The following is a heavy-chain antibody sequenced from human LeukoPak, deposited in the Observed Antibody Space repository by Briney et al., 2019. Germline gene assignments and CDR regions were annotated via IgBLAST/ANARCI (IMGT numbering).Heavy chain of an antibody. Sequence: LVKVSCKASGGTFNSYAISWVRQAPGQGLEWMGGIMPLFGTANYAQEFQGRVTFTTDESASTAYMEVSSLRSEDTAVYYCASGSLGDGYGVGDYYQYMDVWGKGTTVTVSS. J-gene: IGHJ6*03. CDR3: ASGSLGDGYGVGDYYQYMDV. V-gene: IGHV1-69*05. D-gene: IGHD5-24*01. CDR1: GGTFNSYA. CDR2: IMPLFGTA.